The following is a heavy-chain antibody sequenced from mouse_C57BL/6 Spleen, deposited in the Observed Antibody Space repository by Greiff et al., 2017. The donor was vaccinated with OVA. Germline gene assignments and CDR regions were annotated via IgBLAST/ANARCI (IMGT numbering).Heavy chain of an antibody. V-gene: IGHV1-82*01. D-gene: IGHD3-2*02. CDR3: ARETAQASY. CDR1: GYAFSSSW. J-gene: IGHJ3*01. CDR2: IYPGDGDT. Sequence: VQRVESGPELVKPGASVKISCKASGYAFSSSWMNWVKQRPGKGLEWIGRIYPGDGDTNYNGKFKGKATLTADKSSSTAYMQLSSLTSEDSAVYFCARETAQASYWGQGTLVTVSA.